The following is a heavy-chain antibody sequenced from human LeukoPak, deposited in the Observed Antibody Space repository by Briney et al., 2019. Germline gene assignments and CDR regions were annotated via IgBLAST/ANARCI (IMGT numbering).Heavy chain of an antibody. CDR3: VRDSASLWFGELSGWFAP. CDR1: GFTFSSYS. J-gene: IGHJ5*02. D-gene: IGHD3-10*01. CDR2: ISSSSSYI. V-gene: IGHV3-21*01. Sequence: GGSLRLSCAASGFTFSSYSMNWVSQAPGKGLEWVSSISSSSSYIYYADSVKGRFTISRDNAKYSLYLQMNSLRAEDTAVYYCVRDSASLWFGELSGWFAPWGQGTLVTVSS.